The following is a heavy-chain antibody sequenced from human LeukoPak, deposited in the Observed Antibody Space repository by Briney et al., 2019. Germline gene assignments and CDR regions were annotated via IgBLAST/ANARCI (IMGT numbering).Heavy chain of an antibody. CDR1: GYTFIGYY. D-gene: IGHD3-10*01. CDR2: TDPNSGDT. J-gene: IGHJ4*02. Sequence: ASVKVSFKASGYTFIGYYLHWVRQAPGQGLEWMGWTDPNSGDTKYAQKFQGRVTMTRDTSISTAYMELRSLRSDDTAVYYCAREYGFHFDYWGQGTLVTVSS. V-gene: IGHV1-2*02. CDR3: AREYGFHFDY.